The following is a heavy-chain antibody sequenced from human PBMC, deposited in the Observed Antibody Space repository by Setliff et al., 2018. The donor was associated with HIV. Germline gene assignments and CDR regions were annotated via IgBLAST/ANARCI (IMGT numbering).Heavy chain of an antibody. J-gene: IGHJ4*02. CDR3: AKVYCSGGSCYGEAFDY. Sequence: GGSLRLSCAASGFTFSSYGMHWVRQAPGKGLEWVAVIWYDGSNKYYADSVKGRFTISRDNSKNTLYLQMNSLRAEDTAVYYCAKVYCSGGSCYGEAFDYWGQGTLVTVSS. CDR1: GFTFSSYG. D-gene: IGHD2-15*01. CDR2: IWYDGSNK. V-gene: IGHV3-30*02.